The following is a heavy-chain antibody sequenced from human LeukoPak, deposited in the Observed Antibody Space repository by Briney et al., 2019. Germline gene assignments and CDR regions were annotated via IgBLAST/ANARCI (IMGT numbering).Heavy chain of an antibody. J-gene: IGHJ3*02. CDR2: ISPNSGGT. D-gene: IGHD5-24*01. V-gene: IGHV1-2*02. CDR3: ARDRDDDAFDI. Sequence: ASVKVSCKASGYTFTGYYMHWGRQAPGHGLEWMRWISPNSGGTNYAQKFQGRVTMTRDTSISTAYMDLSRLRSDDTAVYYCARDRDDDAFDIWGQGTMVTVSS. CDR1: GYTFTGYY.